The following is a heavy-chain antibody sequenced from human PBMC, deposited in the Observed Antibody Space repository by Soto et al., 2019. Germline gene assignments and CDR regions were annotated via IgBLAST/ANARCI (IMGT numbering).Heavy chain of an antibody. Sequence: EVQLVESGGGLVQPGGSLRLSCAASGFTFSNYWMSWVRQAPGKGLEWVANIKHDGSEKYYVDSVKGRFTISGDNGKNSLYLKMNSLRAEDLAMYYCARDGSDWNSGDDYYGLDAWGQGTTVTVSS. D-gene: IGHD1-1*01. CDR3: ARDGSDWNSGDDYYGLDA. CDR2: IKHDGSEK. CDR1: GFTFSNYW. V-gene: IGHV3-7*03. J-gene: IGHJ6*02.